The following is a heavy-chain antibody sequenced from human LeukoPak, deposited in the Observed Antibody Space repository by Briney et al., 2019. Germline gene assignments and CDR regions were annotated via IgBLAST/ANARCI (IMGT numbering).Heavy chain of an antibody. CDR2: IDTSGGT. J-gene: IGHJ5*02. V-gene: IGHV4-61*09. CDR3: VRDHLAVAGMRLAWFDP. Sequence: SETLSLTCTVSGGSISSGSDCWSWIRQPAGKGLEWIGHIDTSGGTNYNPSLKSRVTISVDTSKNQFSLELSSVTAADTAVYYCVRDHLAVAGMRLAWFDPWGQGTVVTVSS. D-gene: IGHD6-19*01. CDR1: GGSISSGSDC.